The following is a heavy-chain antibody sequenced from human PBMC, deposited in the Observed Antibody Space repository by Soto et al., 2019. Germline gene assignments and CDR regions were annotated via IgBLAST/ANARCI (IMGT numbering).Heavy chain of an antibody. V-gene: IGHV4-31*03. CDR1: GGSISSGGYY. J-gene: IGHJ5*02. Sequence: PSETLSLTCTVPGGSISSGGYYWSWIRQHPGKGLEWIGYIYYSGTTYSNPSLKSRVTISVDTSKNQFSLKLSSVTAADTAVYYCARVCSLASCYQSSDPWGQGTLVTVSS. CDR2: IYYSGTT. D-gene: IGHD2-2*01. CDR3: ARVCSLASCYQSSDP.